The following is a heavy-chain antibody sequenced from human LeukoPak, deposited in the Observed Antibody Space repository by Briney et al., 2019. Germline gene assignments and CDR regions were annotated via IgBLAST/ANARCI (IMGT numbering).Heavy chain of an antibody. J-gene: IGHJ6*03. CDR1: GGSISSSSYY. CDR3: ARQRKEVVITFGYYYYYMDV. D-gene: IGHD3-22*01. CDR2: IYYSGST. V-gene: IGHV4-39*07. Sequence: PSETLSLTCTVSGGSISSSSYYWGWIRQPPGKGLEWIGSIYYSGSTYYNPSLKSRVTISVDTSKNQFSLKLSSVTAADTAVYYCARQRKEVVITFGYYYYYMDVWGKGTTVTVSS.